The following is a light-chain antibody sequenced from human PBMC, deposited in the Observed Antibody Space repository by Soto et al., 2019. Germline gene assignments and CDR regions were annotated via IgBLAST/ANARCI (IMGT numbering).Light chain of an antibody. CDR3: QHYGASRWT. CDR2: GIS. J-gene: IGKJ1*01. Sequence: ELVFTHSPGTLSLSPGERATLSCRASQSVSSSYLAWYQQKPGQPPRLLIYGISTRATGIPARFSGSGSGTDFTLTISRLEPEDFAMYYCQHYGASRWTFGQGTKVDI. V-gene: IGKV3-20*01. CDR1: QSVSSSY.